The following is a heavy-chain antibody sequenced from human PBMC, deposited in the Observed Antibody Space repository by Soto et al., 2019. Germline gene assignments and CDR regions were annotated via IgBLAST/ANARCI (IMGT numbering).Heavy chain of an antibody. Sequence: QVHLVQSGAEVKKPGASVKVSCKASGYTFTSYGITWVRQAPGQGLEWMGWISAHNGNTDYAQKLQGRVIVTRDTSSSTAYMELRSLRSDDTAVYYCARGRYGEYWGQGALVTVSS. D-gene: IGHD3-10*01. CDR1: GYTFTSYG. CDR3: ARGRYGEY. CDR2: ISAHNGNT. V-gene: IGHV1-18*01. J-gene: IGHJ4*02.